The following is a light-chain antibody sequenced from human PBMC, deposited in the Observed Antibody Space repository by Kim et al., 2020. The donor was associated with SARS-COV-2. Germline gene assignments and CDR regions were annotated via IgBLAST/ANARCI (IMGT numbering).Light chain of an antibody. J-gene: IGLJ2*01. Sequence: SVSPGQTASITCSGDRLGNKYVCWDQQKPGQSPVVVIYQDTQRPSGIPERFSGSNSGNTATLTISGTQAMDEADYYCQAWDSTTTVFGGGTQLTVL. V-gene: IGLV3-1*01. CDR3: QAWDSTTTV. CDR1: RLGNKY. CDR2: QDT.